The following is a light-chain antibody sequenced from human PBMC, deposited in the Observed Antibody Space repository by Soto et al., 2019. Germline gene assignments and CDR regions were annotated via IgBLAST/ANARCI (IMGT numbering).Light chain of an antibody. CDR2: EVS. CDR1: SSDVGGYNY. V-gene: IGLV2-8*01. CDR3: SYYAGSNNFV. J-gene: IGLJ1*01. Sequence: QSALTQPPSASGSPGQSVTISCTGTSSDVGGYNYVSWYQQHPGKAPKLMIYEVSKRPSGVPDRFSGSKSGNTASLTVSGLQAWDEADYYCSYYAGSNNFVFGPGTKLTVL.